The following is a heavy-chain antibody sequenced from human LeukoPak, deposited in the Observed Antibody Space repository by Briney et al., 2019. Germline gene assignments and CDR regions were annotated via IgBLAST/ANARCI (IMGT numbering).Heavy chain of an antibody. CDR3: ARGGSSGWYDDY. J-gene: IGHJ4*02. Sequence: SETLSLTCTVSGGSISSYYWSWIRQPPGKGLEWIGYIYYSGSTNYNPSLKSRVTISVDTSKNQFSLKLSSVTAADTAVYYCARGGSSGWYDDYWGQGTLVTVSS. CDR1: GGSISSYY. V-gene: IGHV4-59*01. CDR2: IYYSGST. D-gene: IGHD6-19*01.